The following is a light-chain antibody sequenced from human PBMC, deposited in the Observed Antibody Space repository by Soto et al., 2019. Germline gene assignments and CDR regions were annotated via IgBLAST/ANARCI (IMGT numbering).Light chain of an antibody. CDR1: QSVGTW. V-gene: IGKV1-5*01. Sequence: DVQMTQSPSTLSASIGDRVFITCRASQSVGTWLAWYQQKPGKAPDLLIYDASNLECGAPSRFSGSGSGTEFTLTINSLQPADFATYYRQQYYVYPLTCGGGTKVEIE. CDR3: QQYYVYPLT. CDR2: DAS. J-gene: IGKJ4*01.